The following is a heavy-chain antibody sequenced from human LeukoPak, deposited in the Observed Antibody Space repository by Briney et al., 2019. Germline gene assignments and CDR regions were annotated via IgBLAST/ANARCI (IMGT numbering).Heavy chain of an antibody. V-gene: IGHV3-23*01. CDR1: GFNFNTYE. CDR2: ISGSGGST. J-gene: IGHJ3*01. Sequence: GGSLRLSCAASGFNFNTYEMNWVRQAPGKGLEWVSAISGSGGSTFYADSVKGRFTISRDNSKNTLFLQMNGLRAEDTAVYYCAKDRSCSGSSCNVGSWGQGTMVTVSS. D-gene: IGHD2-2*01. CDR3: AKDRSCSGSSCNVGS.